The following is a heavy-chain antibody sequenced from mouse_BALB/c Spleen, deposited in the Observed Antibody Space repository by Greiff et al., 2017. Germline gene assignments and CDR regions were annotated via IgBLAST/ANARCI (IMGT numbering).Heavy chain of an antibody. CDR3: ARQGLGSPFDY. V-gene: IGHV5-6*01. Sequence: EVKLVESGGDLVKPGGSLKLSCAASGFTFSSYGMSWVRQTPDKRLEWVATISSGGSYTYYPDSVKGRFTISRDNAKNTLYLQMSSLKSEDTAMYYCARQGLGSPFDYWGQGTTLTVSS. CDR1: GFTFSSYG. CDR2: ISSGGSYT. J-gene: IGHJ2*01.